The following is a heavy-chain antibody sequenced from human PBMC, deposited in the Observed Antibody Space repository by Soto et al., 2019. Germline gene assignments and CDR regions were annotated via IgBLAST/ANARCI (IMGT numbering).Heavy chain of an antibody. CDR3: ASQKHIVVVTAISDFDY. V-gene: IGHV4-39*01. CDR2: IYYSGST. CDR1: GGSISSSSYY. J-gene: IGHJ4*02. Sequence: PSETLSLTCTVSGGSISSSSYYWGWIRQPPGKGLEWIGSIYYSGSTYYNPSLKSRVTISVDTSKNQFSLKLSSVTAADTAVYYCASQKHIVVVTAISDFDYWGQGTLVTVSS. D-gene: IGHD2-21*02.